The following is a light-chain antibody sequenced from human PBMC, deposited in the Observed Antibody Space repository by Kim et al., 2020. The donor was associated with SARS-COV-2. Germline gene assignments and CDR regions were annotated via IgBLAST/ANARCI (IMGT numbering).Light chain of an antibody. CDR2: AAS. V-gene: IGKV1-39*01. J-gene: IGKJ4*01. CDR3: QQNENTPAGA. Sequence: SVGDRVTITCRASQGISNYLSWYQQKPGKAPKLLIYAASSLQGGVPSRFSGGGSGTEFSLTISGLQPEDFATYYCQQNENTPAGAFGGGTKVDIK. CDR1: QGISNY.